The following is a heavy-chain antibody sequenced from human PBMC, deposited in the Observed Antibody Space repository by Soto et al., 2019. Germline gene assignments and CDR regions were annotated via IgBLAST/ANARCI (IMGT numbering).Heavy chain of an antibody. CDR1: GGSFGSSA. D-gene: IGHD3-16*01. CDR2: IIPVFDKA. Sequence: QVQLVQSGADVKKPGSSVKVSCKTSGGSFGSSAISWVRQAPAQGLEWMGEIIPVFDKANYAQNFQDRLTTTADESTGTVFMQLSSLRSDDTAVYFCARLRRNWGEAFDLWGQGTFVTVSS. CDR3: ARLRRNWGEAFDL. J-gene: IGHJ3*01. V-gene: IGHV1-69*01.